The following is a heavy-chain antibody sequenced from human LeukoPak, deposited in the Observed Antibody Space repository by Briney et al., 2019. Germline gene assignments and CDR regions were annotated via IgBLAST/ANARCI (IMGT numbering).Heavy chain of an antibody. V-gene: IGHV4-59*12. CDR1: GGSIDNFH. Sequence: SETLSLTCTVSGGSIDNFHWSWIRQSPGKGLEWIGYLYYTGITNSNPSLRRRVTISLDRSKNHFSLNLKSVTAADTAVYYCARADRYFSYMDVWGKGTTVTISS. D-gene: IGHD3-9*01. J-gene: IGHJ6*03. CDR3: ARADRYFSYMDV. CDR2: LYYTGIT.